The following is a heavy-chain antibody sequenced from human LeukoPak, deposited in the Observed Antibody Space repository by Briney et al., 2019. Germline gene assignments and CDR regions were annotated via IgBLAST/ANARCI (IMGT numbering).Heavy chain of an antibody. CDR1: GGSISSSDW. D-gene: IGHD3-3*01. J-gene: IGHJ6*03. CDR2: IYHSGST. Sequence: PSETLSLTCAVSGGSISSSDWWSWVRQPPGKGLEWIGEIYHSGSTNYNPSLKSRVTISVDTSKNQFSLKLSSVTAADTAVYYCARGTLGLRFYYYMDVWGKGTTVTVSS. CDR3: ARGTLGLRFYYYMDV. V-gene: IGHV4-4*02.